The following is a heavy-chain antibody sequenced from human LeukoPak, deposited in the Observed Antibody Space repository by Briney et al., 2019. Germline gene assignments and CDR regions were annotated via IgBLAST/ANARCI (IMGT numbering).Heavy chain of an antibody. J-gene: IGHJ4*02. D-gene: IGHD3-22*01. Sequence: GGSLRLSCAASGFTVSSNYMSWARQAPGKGLEWVSVIYSGGSTYYADSVKGRFTISRDNSKNTLYLQMNSLRAEDTAVYYCARSEFRYYYDYWGQGTLVTVSS. CDR1: GFTVSSNY. CDR2: IYSGGST. CDR3: ARSEFRYYYDY. V-gene: IGHV3-66*01.